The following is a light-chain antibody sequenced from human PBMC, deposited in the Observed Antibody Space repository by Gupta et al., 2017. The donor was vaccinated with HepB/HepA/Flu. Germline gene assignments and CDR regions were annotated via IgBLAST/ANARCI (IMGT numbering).Light chain of an antibody. CDR1: SSNIGNNY. V-gene: IGLV1-51*01. CDR2: YNN. Sequence: SVLPQPPSVSAAPGQTVTISCSGSSSNIGNNYVSWYQQLPGTAPKLLIYYNNKRPSGIPDRFSGSKSGTSATLGITGLQTGDEADYYCGTWDSSLSAEVFGGGTKLTVL. CDR3: GTWDSSLSAEV. J-gene: IGLJ2*01.